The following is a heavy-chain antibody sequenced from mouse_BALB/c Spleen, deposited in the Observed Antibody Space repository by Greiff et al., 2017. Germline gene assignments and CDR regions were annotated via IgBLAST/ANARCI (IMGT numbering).Heavy chain of an antibody. V-gene: IGHV14-3*02. CDR2: IDPANGNT. CDR3: ARMITGAMDY. D-gene: IGHD2-4*01. CDR1: GFNIKDTY. Sequence: VQLKQSGAELVKPGASVKLSCTASGFNIKDTYMHWVKQRPEQGLEWIGRIDPANGNTKYDPKFQGKATITADTSSNTAYLQLSSLTSEDTAVYYCARMITGAMDYWGQGTSVTVSS. J-gene: IGHJ4*01.